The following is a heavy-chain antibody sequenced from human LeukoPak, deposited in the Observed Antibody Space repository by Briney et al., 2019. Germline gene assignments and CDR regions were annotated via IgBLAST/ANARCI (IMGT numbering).Heavy chain of an antibody. D-gene: IGHD3-22*01. Sequence: PGGSLRLSCAASGFTFSSYGMHWDRQAPGKGLEWVAVIWYDGSNKYYADSVKGRFTISRDNSKNTLYLQMNSLRAEDTAVYYCARGSDSSGYYSYYYYYYGVDVWGQGTTVTVSS. V-gene: IGHV3-33*01. J-gene: IGHJ6*02. CDR1: GFTFSSYG. CDR3: ARGSDSSGYYSYYYYYYGVDV. CDR2: IWYDGSNK.